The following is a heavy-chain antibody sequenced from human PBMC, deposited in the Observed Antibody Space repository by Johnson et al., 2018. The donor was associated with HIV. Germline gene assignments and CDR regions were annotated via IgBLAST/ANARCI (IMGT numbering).Heavy chain of an antibody. CDR1: GFTFSSYW. J-gene: IGHJ3*02. Sequence: VQLVESGGGLVQPGGSLRLSCAVSGFTFSSYWMTWVRQAPGKGLEWVANIKQDGSEKYYVDSVKGRFTISRDNAKNSLYLQMNSLRAEDTAVYYCAKTYYDFWSGYFGAFDIWGQGTMVTVSS. CDR3: AKTYYDFWSGYFGAFDI. D-gene: IGHD3-3*01. V-gene: IGHV3-7*05. CDR2: IKQDGSEK.